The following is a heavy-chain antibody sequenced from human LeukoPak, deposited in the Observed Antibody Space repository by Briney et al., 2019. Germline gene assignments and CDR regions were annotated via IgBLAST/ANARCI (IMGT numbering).Heavy chain of an antibody. Sequence: GRSLRLSCAASGFTFSNYGMHWVRQAPGKGLEWVAVIWHDGSNKYYADSVKGRFTISRDNAKNSLYLQMNSLRAEDTAVYYCARVGGAMGYWGQGTLVTVSS. CDR2: IWHDGSNK. V-gene: IGHV3-33*01. D-gene: IGHD2-15*01. CDR3: ARVGGAMGY. J-gene: IGHJ4*02. CDR1: GFTFSNYG.